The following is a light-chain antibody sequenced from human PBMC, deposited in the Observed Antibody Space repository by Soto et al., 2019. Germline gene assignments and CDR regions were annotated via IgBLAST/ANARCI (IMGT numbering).Light chain of an antibody. J-gene: IGKJ1*01. V-gene: IGKV1-5*03. CDR2: KRS. CDR3: QHYNSYSEA. CDR1: QTISSW. Sequence: DIQMTQSPSTLSGSVGDRVTITCRASQTISSWLAWYQQKPVKAPKLLIYKRSNLKTGVTSRFSGSGSGTEFTLTISSLKPDYFATYYCQHYNSYSEAFGKGNKVELK.